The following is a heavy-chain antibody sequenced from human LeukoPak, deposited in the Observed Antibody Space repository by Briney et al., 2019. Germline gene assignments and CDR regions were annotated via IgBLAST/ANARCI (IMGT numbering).Heavy chain of an antibody. D-gene: IGHD2/OR15-2a*01. CDR2: ISYDGSNK. V-gene: IGHV3-30*18. J-gene: IGHJ6*03. CDR3: AKDFLQQRYYYYYYMDV. CDR1: GFTFSSYG. Sequence: GGSLRLSCAASGFTFSSYGMHWVRQAPGKGLEWVAVISYDGSNKYYADSVKGRFTISRDNSRNTLYLQMNSLRAEDTAVYYCAKDFLQQRYYYYYYMDVWGKGTTVTVSS.